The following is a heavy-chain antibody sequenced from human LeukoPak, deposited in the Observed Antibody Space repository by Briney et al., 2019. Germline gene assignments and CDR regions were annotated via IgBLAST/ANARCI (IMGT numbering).Heavy chain of an antibody. Sequence: SETLSLTCTVSGGSISSYYWTWIRQPPGKGLGLEWIGYIYYSGGTNYNSSLESRVTISIDTSKNQVSLKLSSVTAADTAVYYCARVDTAMVDYWGQGTLVTVTS. CDR1: GGSISSYY. CDR3: ARVDTAMVDY. D-gene: IGHD5-18*01. V-gene: IGHV4-59*08. J-gene: IGHJ4*02. CDR2: IYYSGGT.